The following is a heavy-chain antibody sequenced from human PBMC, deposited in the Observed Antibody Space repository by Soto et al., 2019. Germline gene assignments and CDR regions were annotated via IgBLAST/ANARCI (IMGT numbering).Heavy chain of an antibody. CDR3: ARDYKNGYDFWSGYYFYYYYGMDV. J-gene: IGHJ6*02. Sequence: GASVKVSCKASGYTFTSYYMYWVRQAPGQGLEWMGIINPSGGSTSYAQKFQGRVTMTRDTSTSTVYMELSSLRSEDTAVYYCARDYKNGYDFWSGYYFYYYYGMDVWGQGTTVTVSS. V-gene: IGHV1-46*01. D-gene: IGHD3-3*01. CDR1: GYTFTSYY. CDR2: INPSGGST.